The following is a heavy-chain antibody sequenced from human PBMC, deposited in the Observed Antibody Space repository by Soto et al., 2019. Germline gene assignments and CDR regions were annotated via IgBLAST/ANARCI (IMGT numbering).Heavy chain of an antibody. CDR1: GFTFSNFV. V-gene: IGHV3-23*01. CDR2: ITETGGDT. CDR3: TKASSDRHHMDV. Sequence: EVQLLESGGGLVQPGGSLRLSCAASGFTFSNFVMRWVHQTPGKGLEWVSTITETGGDTYYTDSVKGRFTVSRDNSKNTLYLQMTSLRAEDTALYYCTKASSDRHHMDVWGQGTTVTVSS. J-gene: IGHJ6*02.